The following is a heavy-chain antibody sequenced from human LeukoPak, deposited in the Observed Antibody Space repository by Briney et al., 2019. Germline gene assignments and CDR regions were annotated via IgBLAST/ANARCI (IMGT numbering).Heavy chain of an antibody. Sequence: SETLSLTCTVSGSMYNYYWSWIRQPPGKGLEWIGYIHYNGITSYNPSLESRVTMSLDTSENQVSLKLTSVTAADTAVYYCARWEAKYDSSNYYLTPFDYWGQGTLVTVSS. V-gene: IGHV4-59*08. CDR1: GSMYNYY. CDR2: IHYNGIT. D-gene: IGHD3-22*01. J-gene: IGHJ4*02. CDR3: ARWEAKYDSSNYYLTPFDY.